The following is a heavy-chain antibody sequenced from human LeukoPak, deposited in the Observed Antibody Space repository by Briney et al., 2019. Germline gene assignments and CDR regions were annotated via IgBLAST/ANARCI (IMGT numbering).Heavy chain of an antibody. V-gene: IGHV3-48*03. J-gene: IGHJ4*02. CDR3: ASYPWSSSWYIAH. CDR1: GFTFSTYE. Sequence: PGWSLRLSFAASGFTFSTYEMNWVRQAPGKGLEWVSYIISSGSTKYYADSVKGRFTISRDNAKNSLYLQMNSLRAEDTAVYFCASYPWSSSWYIAHWGQGILVTVSS. CDR2: IISSGSTK. D-gene: IGHD6-13*01.